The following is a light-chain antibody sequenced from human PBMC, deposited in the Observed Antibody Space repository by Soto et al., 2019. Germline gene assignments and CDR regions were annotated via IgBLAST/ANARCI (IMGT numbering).Light chain of an antibody. CDR1: PSVSSN. CDR2: GAS. V-gene: IGKV3-15*01. CDR3: QQYNNWPPDRT. J-gene: IGKJ1*01. Sequence: EIVMTQSPATLSVSPGERATLSCRASPSVSSNLARYQQKPGQAPRLLIYGASTRATGIPARFSGSGSGTEFTLTISSLQSEDFAIYFCQQYNNWPPDRTFGQGTKVEIK.